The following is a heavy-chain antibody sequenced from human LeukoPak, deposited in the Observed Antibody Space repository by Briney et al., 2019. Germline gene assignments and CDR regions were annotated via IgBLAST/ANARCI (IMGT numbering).Heavy chain of an antibody. D-gene: IGHD1-26*01. V-gene: IGHV4-61*02. CDR3: ARDDGWELPFDY. J-gene: IGHJ4*02. Sequence: PSQTLSLTCTVSGGSISSGSYYWSWIRQPAGKGLEWIVRIYTSGSTNYNPSLKSRVTISVDTSKNQFSLKLSSVTAADTAVYYCARDDGWELPFDYWGQGTLVTVSS. CDR2: IYTSGST. CDR1: GGSISSGSYY.